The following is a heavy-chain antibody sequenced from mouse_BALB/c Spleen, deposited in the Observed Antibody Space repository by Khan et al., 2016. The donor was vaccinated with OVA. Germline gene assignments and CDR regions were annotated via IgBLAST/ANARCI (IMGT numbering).Heavy chain of an antibody. CDR1: GYTFTSYW. Sequence: QVQLQQSGAELARPGASVKMSCKASGYTFTSYWMQWVKQRPGQGLEWIGTIYPGDGATRYTQKFKGKATLNADKYSSTAYLQLSFLASEDSAVYYCARGGYGNRYYAMDYWGQGTSVTVSS. D-gene: IGHD2-10*02. CDR3: ARGGYGNRYYAMDY. V-gene: IGHV1-87*01. CDR2: IYPGDGAT. J-gene: IGHJ4*01.